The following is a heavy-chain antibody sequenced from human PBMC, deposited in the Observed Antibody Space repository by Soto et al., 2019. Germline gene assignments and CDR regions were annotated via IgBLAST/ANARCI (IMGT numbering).Heavy chain of an antibody. CDR3: ASRPGDYDSSGDCHAANWYFDL. CDR2: IIPIFGTA. D-gene: IGHD3-22*01. V-gene: IGHV1-69*06. Sequence: QVQLVQSGAEVKKPGSSVKVSCKASGGTFSSYAISWVRQAPGQGLEWMGGIIPIFGTANYAQKFQGRVTITAHKSTRTPYMELSSLRSEDTAVYYCASRPGDYDSSGDCHAANWYFDLWGRGTLVTVSS. CDR1: GGTFSSYA. J-gene: IGHJ2*01.